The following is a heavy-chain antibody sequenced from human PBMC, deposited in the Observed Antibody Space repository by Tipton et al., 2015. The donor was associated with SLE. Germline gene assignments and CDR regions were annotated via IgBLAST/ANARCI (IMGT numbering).Heavy chain of an antibody. V-gene: IGHV1-8*01. CDR2: MNPSDVNT. D-gene: IGHD4-11*01. J-gene: IGHJ2*01. CDR3: VRVSDFSNYDDWYFDL. CDR1: GYTFTSHH. Sequence: QVQLVQSGAEVKRPGASVKVSCRASGYTFTSHHINWVRQATGQGLEWMGWMNPSDVNTGYAQKFQGRVTMTRNTSISTAYMELSSLRSEDTAVYYCVRVSDFSNYDDWYFDLWGRGTLVTVSS.